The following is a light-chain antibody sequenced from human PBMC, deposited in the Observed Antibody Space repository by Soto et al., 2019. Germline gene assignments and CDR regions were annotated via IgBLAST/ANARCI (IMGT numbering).Light chain of an antibody. V-gene: IGKV1-12*01. J-gene: IGKJ4*01. CDR3: QQATSFPLT. CDR2: TAS. Sequence: DIQMTQSPSSVSASVGDRVTITCRASQRINRWLAWYQQKPGKAPKLLIYTASNLQSGVPSRFSGSGSGTDFTLTIYSLQPEDVATYYCQQATSFPLTFGGGTKVKIK. CDR1: QRINRW.